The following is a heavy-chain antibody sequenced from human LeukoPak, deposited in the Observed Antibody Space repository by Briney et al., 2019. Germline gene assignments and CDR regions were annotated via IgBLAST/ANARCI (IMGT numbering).Heavy chain of an antibody. CDR2: IYSSGST. V-gene: IGHV4-4*07. CDR3: ARHGRITMVRGVITGFDP. D-gene: IGHD3-10*01. CDR1: GDSISSYY. J-gene: IGHJ5*02. Sequence: QPAETLSLTCTVSGDSISSYYWSWIRQSAGKGLEWIGRIYSSGSTDYNPSLKSRVTISLDASKNQFSLKLSSVTAADTAVYYCARHGRITMVRGVITGFDPWGQGTLVTVSS.